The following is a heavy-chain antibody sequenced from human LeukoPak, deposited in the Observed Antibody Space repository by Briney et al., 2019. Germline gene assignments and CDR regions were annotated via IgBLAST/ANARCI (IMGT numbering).Heavy chain of an antibody. Sequence: PSETLSLTCNVSGYSISSGYYWGWIRQPPGRGLEWIGSIYHSGSTYYNPSLKSRVTISADTSKNQFSLKLSSVTAADTAVYYCARGYNDKGEGYYMDVWGRGTTVTIFS. CDR2: IYHSGST. V-gene: IGHV4-38-2*02. D-gene: IGHD3-22*01. J-gene: IGHJ6*03. CDR3: ARGYNDKGEGYYMDV. CDR1: GYSISSGYY.